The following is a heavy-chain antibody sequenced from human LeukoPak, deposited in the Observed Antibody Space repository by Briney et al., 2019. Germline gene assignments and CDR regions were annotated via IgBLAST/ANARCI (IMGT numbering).Heavy chain of an antibody. CDR2: IYYSGST. Sequence: PSETLSLTCTVSGGSISSGDYYWSWIHQPPGKGLEWIGYIYYSGSTYYNPSLKSRVTISVDTSKNQFSLKLGSVTAADTAVCYCARDLLNEGNHLDYWGQGTLVTVSS. J-gene: IGHJ4*02. D-gene: IGHD4-23*01. V-gene: IGHV4-30-4*01. CDR1: GGSISSGDYY. CDR3: ARDLLNEGNHLDY.